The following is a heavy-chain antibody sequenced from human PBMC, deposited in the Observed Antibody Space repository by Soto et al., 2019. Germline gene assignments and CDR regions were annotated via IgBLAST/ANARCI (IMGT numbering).Heavy chain of an antibody. V-gene: IGHV1-18*01. CDR2: ISAYNGNT. J-gene: IGHJ4*02. D-gene: IGHD7-27*01. CDR3: AADLGAQIIDY. CDR1: GYTFTSYG. Sequence: QVQLVQSGAEVKKPGASVKVSCKASGYTFTSYGISWVRQAPVQGLEWMGWISAYNGNTKYAQKLQGSVTMTTDTSTSTAKTELGRPRSDDTAVYSGAADLGAQIIDYWGKGTLVTV.